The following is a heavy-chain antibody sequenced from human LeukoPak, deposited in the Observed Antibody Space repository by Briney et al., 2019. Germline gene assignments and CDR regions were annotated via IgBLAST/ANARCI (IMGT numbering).Heavy chain of an antibody. CDR2: ISGSAHKI. D-gene: IGHD5-18*01. J-gene: IGHJ4*02. Sequence: GGSLRLSCVASGITFSNYAVSWVRQAPEKGLDWVSVISGSAHKIRYADSVKGRFTISRDNSENIVYLQMNNLRVEDTAVYYCAGRPTGYSSGYIHWGQGTLVTVSS. V-gene: IGHV3-23*01. CDR3: AGRPTGYSSGYIH. CDR1: GITFSNYA.